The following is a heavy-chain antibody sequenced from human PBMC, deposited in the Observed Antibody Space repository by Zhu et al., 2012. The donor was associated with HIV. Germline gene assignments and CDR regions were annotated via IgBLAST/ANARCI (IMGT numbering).Heavy chain of an antibody. Sequence: QVQLEESGPGLVKPSETLSLTCIVSGGSISSSSYYWGWIRQPPGKGLEWIGSIYYGDKTYYNPALKSRLTMSADTPKNQFSLKLRSVTAADTAIYYCARRPNVLRGPSNGFDIWGQGTMVTSLQ. D-gene: IGHD3-10*01. V-gene: IGHV4-39*01. CDR3: ARRPNVLRGPSNGFDI. CDR2: IYYGDKT. J-gene: IGHJ3*02. CDR1: GGSISSSSYY.